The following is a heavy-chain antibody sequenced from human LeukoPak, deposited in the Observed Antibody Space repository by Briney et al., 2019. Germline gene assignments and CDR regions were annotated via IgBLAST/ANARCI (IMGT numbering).Heavy chain of an antibody. CDR1: GFTFRSYG. Sequence: GRSLRPSCAASGFTFRSYGMHWVRQAPGKGLEWVAVIWFDGSNKYYADSVKGRFTISRDNSKNTLFLQMNSLRVEDTAVYYCARDATGGGDCFFDYWGQGTLVTVSS. CDR3: ARDATGGGDCFFDY. D-gene: IGHD2-21*02. J-gene: IGHJ4*02. V-gene: IGHV3-33*01. CDR2: IWFDGSNK.